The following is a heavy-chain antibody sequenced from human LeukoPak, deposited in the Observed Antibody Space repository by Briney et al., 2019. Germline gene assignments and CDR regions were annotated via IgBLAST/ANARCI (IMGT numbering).Heavy chain of an antibody. J-gene: IGHJ6*03. CDR3: ARGPRVGAAGFVYYHYIDV. D-gene: IGHD1-26*01. CDR1: GFTFSSYS. Sequence: GGSLRLSCAASGFTFSSYSMNWVRQAPGKGLEWVAVISYDGSKKNYADSVKGRFTISRDNSKNTLYLQMNSLRAEDTAVYYCARGPRVGAAGFVYYHYIDVWGKGTTVTVSS. V-gene: IGHV3-30*03. CDR2: ISYDGSKK.